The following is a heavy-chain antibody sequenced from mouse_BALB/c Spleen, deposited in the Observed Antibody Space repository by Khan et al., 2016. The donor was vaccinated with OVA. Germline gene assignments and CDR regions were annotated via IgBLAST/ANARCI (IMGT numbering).Heavy chain of an antibody. CDR2: ISYDGSN. J-gene: IGHJ1*01. CDR3: ARGWGVVPYWYFDV. D-gene: IGHD1-1*01. Sequence: VQLKESGPGLVKPSQSLSLTCSVTGYSITSGYCWNWIRQFPGNKLEWMGYISYDGSNNYNPSLKNRISITRATSQNQFFLKLNSVTTEDTATYYGARGWGVVPYWYFDVWGAGTTVTVSS. V-gene: IGHV3-6*02. CDR1: GYSITSGYC.